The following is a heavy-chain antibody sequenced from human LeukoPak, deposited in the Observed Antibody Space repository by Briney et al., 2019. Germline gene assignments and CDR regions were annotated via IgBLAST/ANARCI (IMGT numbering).Heavy chain of an antibody. Sequence: PSETLSLTCTVSGGSISNYYWSWMRQSPGRGLERIGFIYYSGRTSYAPSFKSRVTMSLDTSKSQFSLQLSSVTAADTAVYYCASTEWNYARWGQGILVTVSS. CDR1: GGSISNYY. J-gene: IGHJ4*02. V-gene: IGHV4-59*08. D-gene: IGHD1-7*01. CDR3: ASTEWNYAR. CDR2: IYYSGRT.